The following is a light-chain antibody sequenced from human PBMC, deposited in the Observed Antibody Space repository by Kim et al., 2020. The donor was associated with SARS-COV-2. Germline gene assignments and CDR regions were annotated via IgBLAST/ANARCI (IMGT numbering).Light chain of an antibody. CDR1: TTNRGSNP. Sequence: GQRVAFSSSGRTTNRGSNPVNWYHQLPGTAPKLLIYSNNQQPSGVPDRFSGSKSGTSASLAISRLQSDDEADYYCATWDDSLNGWVFGGGTQLTVL. CDR3: ATWDDSLNGWV. V-gene: IGLV1-44*01. CDR2: SNN. J-gene: IGLJ3*02.